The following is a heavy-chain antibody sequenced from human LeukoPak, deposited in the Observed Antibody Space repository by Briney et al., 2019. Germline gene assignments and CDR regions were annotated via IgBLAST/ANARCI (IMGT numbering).Heavy chain of an antibody. CDR3: ARDWNGRGLFDY. CDR1: GFTVSSNY. Sequence: PGGSLRLSCAASGFTVSSNYMSWVRQAPGKGLEWVSVIYSGGSTYYANSVKGRFTISRDNSKNTLYLQMNSLRAEDTAVYYCARDWNGRGLFDYWGQGTLVTVSS. CDR2: IYSGGST. V-gene: IGHV3-53*01. J-gene: IGHJ4*02. D-gene: IGHD1-1*01.